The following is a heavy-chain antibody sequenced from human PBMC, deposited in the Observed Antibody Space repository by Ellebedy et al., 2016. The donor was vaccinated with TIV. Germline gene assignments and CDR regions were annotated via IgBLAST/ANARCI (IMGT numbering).Heavy chain of an antibody. V-gene: IGHV7-4-1*02. CDR1: GYSFINYA. J-gene: IGHJ2*01. D-gene: IGHD6-13*01. CDR2: INTNTGNP. Sequence: AASVTVSCKASGYSFINYAMNWVRQAPGQGLEWMGWINTNTGNPTYAQGFTGRFVFSLDTSVSTAYLHISSLKAEDTAIYYWARAAAAGFFWYFDLWGRGTLVTVSS. CDR3: ARAAAAGFFWYFDL.